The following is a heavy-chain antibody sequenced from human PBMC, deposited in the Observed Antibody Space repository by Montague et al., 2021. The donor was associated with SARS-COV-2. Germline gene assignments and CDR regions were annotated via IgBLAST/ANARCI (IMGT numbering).Heavy chain of an antibody. CDR2: IYYSGSA. J-gene: IGHJ4*02. Sequence: SETLSLTCTVSGGSISSSSYYWGWIRQPPGKGPEWIGSIYYSGSAYYNPSLKSRVTISVDTSKNQFSLKLSSVTAADTAVYYCASLPRITIFGVVIHFDYWGQGTLSPSPQ. CDR3: ASLPRITIFGVVIHFDY. V-gene: IGHV4-39*01. CDR1: GGSISSSSYY. D-gene: IGHD3-3*01.